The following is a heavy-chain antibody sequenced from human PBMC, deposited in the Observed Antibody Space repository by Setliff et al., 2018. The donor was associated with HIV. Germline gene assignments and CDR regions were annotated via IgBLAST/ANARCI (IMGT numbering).Heavy chain of an antibody. D-gene: IGHD6-13*01. J-gene: IGHJ4*02. CDR2: INPNSGGT. CDR1: GYTFSDYY. V-gene: IGHV1-2*02. CDR3: LRRATAAEVFDY. Sequence: ASVKVSCKASGYTFSDYYMHWVRQAPGQGLEWMGWINPNSGGTNYAQKFQGRVNMTRDTSISTTYMELSRLRSDDTAIYYCLRRATAAEVFDYWGQGTLVTVSS.